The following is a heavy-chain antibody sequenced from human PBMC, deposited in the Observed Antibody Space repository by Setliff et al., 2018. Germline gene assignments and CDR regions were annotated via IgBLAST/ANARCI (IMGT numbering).Heavy chain of an antibody. D-gene: IGHD3-22*01. CDR2: IYHNGNT. Sequence: SETLSLTCTVSGGSISPYFWSWIRQPPGKGLEWIGYIYHNGNTNFNPSLKTRVTMSVDTSKNQFALNLRSVTAADTAVYYCAKEGYYDHFGYYHYYFDFWGQGTLVTVSS. CDR3: AKEGYYDHFGYYHYYFDF. CDR1: GGSISPYF. V-gene: IGHV4-59*01. J-gene: IGHJ4*02.